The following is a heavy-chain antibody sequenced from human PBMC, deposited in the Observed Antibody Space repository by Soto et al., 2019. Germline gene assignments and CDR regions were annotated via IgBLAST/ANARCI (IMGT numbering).Heavy chain of an antibody. CDR1: GGSLSGGSYH. V-gene: IGHV4-61*01. CDR3: ARGNLAAAGSFDY. D-gene: IGHD6-13*01. Sequence: SETLSLTCTLSGGSLSGGSYHWSWIRQSPGKGLEWLAYIYYTGSTNYNPSLQSRVTISLHTSKNQFSLKVSSVTAADTAVYFCARGNLAAAGSFDYWGQGALVTVSS. J-gene: IGHJ4*02. CDR2: IYYTGST.